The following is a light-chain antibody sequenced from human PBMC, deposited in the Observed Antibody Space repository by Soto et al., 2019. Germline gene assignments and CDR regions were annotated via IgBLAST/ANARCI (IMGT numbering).Light chain of an antibody. Sequence: DIQLTQSPSFLSASVVDRVTITCRASQDISSYLAWYQQRPGKVPRFLTHAASTLQSGVPSRFSATGSGTAFTLTISSLQPEDFATYYCQQLNSFPRTFGQGTKVEV. V-gene: IGKV1-9*01. CDR1: QDISSY. CDR3: QQLNSFPRT. CDR2: AAS. J-gene: IGKJ1*01.